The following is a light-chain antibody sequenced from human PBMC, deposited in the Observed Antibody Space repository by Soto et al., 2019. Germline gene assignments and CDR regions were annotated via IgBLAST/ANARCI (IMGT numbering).Light chain of an antibody. J-gene: IGLJ1*01. CDR3: SSIAGGSLV. Sequence: QSVLTQPRSVSGSPGQSVTISCTGTSSDVGGSNYVSWYQHHPGKAPRVIIYEVNYRPSGVSDRFSGSKSGYTASLTISGRLEDEDADDYCRSSIAGGSLVFGTGTKVNVL. CDR2: EVN. CDR1: SSDVGGSNY. V-gene: IGLV2-11*01.